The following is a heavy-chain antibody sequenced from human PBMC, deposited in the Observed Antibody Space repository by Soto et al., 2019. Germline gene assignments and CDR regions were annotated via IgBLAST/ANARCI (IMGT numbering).Heavy chain of an antibody. CDR1: GYTFTSYA. D-gene: IGHD3-22*01. CDR3: ARSSVYYYVDY. V-gene: IGHV1-3*01. Sequence: QAQLVQSGAEVKEPGASVKVSCKASGYTFTSYAMHWVRQAPGQRLEWMGWINAGNGNTKYSQKFQGRVTITRDTSASTAYMELTSLRSEDTAVYYCARSSVYYYVDYWGQGTLVTVSS. J-gene: IGHJ4*02. CDR2: INAGNGNT.